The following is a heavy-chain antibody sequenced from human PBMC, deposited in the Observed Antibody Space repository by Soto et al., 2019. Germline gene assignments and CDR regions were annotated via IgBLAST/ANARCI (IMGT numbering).Heavy chain of an antibody. J-gene: IGHJ3*02. V-gene: IGHV3-33*05. CDR2: IAYDGSNT. CDR3: ARDFRVSVAGRGFDI. Sequence: QVQLVETGGGVVQHGGFLRLSCAASGLMFSAYNIPWVRLSPGKGLEWVARIAYDGSNTHYIESVKGRFTISRDNAKNTVSLQMTSLRAEDTAVYYCARDFRVSVAGRGFDIWGQGTMVTVSS. D-gene: IGHD6-19*01. CDR1: GLMFSAYN.